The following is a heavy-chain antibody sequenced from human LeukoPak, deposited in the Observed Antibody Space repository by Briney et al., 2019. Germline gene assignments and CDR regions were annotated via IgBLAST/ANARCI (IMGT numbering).Heavy chain of an antibody. CDR3: VREAGTRFDY. Sequence: ASVNVSCKASGYSFNSYGISWVRQAPGQGLEWMGWISVYNGNTKYAQRLQGRVTMTTDTSTSTAYMELRSLRSDDTAVYYCVREAGTRFDYWGQGNLATVSS. D-gene: IGHD3-10*01. V-gene: IGHV1-18*01. J-gene: IGHJ4*02. CDR1: GYSFNSYG. CDR2: ISVYNGNT.